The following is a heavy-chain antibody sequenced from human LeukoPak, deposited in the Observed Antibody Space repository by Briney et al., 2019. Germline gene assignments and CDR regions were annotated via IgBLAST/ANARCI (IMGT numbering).Heavy chain of an antibody. V-gene: IGHV3-23*01. CDR2: IVGSGGIT. CDR3: VKAGGIEGSGYNNWFDS. CDR1: GFTFGSYA. D-gene: IGHD5-24*01. J-gene: IGHJ5*01. Sequence: GGSLRLSCEASGFTFGSYAMYWVRQAPGKGLEWVSGIVGSGGITQYADSVKGRFTISRDNSKSMLYLQMNTLRAEDTAVYYCVKAGGIEGSGYNNWFDSWGQGTLVTVSS.